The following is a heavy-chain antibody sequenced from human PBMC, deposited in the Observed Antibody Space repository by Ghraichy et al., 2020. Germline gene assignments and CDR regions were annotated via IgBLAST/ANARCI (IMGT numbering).Heavy chain of an antibody. J-gene: IGHJ6*02. CDR3: ARAGRVPAAFPPLYYYYGMDV. D-gene: IGHD2-2*01. CDR2: IYYSGST. CDR1: GGSISSYY. Sequence: SETLSLTCTVSGGSISSYYWSWIRQPPGKGLEWIGYIYYSGSTTYNPSLKSRVTISVDTSKNQFSLKLSSVTAADTAVYYCARAGRVPAAFPPLYYYYGMDVWGQGTTVTVSS. V-gene: IGHV4-59*01.